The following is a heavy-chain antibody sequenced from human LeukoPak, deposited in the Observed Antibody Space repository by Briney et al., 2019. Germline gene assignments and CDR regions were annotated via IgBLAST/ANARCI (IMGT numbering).Heavy chain of an antibody. J-gene: IGHJ4*02. CDR3: ARARYYYDSSGYYSPLYYFDY. CDR1: GYTFTSYA. CDR2: INAGNGNT. D-gene: IGHD3-22*01. Sequence: EASVNVSCKASGYTFTSYAMHWVRQAPGQRLEWMGWINAGNGNTKYSQKFQGRVTITRDTSASTAYMELSSLRSEDTAVYYCARARYYYDSSGYYSPLYYFDYWGQGTLVTVSS. V-gene: IGHV1-3*01.